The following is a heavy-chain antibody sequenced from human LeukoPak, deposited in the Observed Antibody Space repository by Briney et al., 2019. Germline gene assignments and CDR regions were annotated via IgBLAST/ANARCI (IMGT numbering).Heavy chain of an antibody. D-gene: IGHD2-2*01. Sequence: GESLKISCKGSGYTFTSFWIGWVRQMPGKGLEWMGIIYPGDSDIRYSSSFQGQVTISADKSISTAYLQWSSLKASDTAMYYCARRLSSTPLYDFWGQGTLVTVSS. CDR1: GYTFTSFW. V-gene: IGHV5-51*01. CDR3: ARRLSSTPLYDF. J-gene: IGHJ4*02. CDR2: IYPGDSDI.